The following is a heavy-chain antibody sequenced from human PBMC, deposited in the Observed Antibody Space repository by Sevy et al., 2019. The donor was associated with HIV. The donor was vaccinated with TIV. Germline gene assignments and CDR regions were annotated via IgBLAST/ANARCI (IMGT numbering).Heavy chain of an antibody. V-gene: IGHV3-23*01. Sequence: GGSLRLSCAASGFTFSIYTMSWVRQAPGKGLEWVSTFCFVGSKIYYAYSVKGRFTISRDNSRNTVYLQMNSLRADDTAVYYCAREGCTQPHDYWGQGTLVTVSS. J-gene: IGHJ4*02. CDR3: AREGCTQPHDY. CDR2: FCFVGSKI. D-gene: IGHD2-8*01. CDR1: GFTFSIYT.